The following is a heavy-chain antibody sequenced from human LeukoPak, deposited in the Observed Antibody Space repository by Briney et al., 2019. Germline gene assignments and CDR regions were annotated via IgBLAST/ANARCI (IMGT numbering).Heavy chain of an antibody. Sequence: GGSLRLSCAASGFTFSSYSMNWDRQAPGKGLEWVSSISSSSSYIYYADSVKGRFTISRDNAKNSLYLQMSSLRAEDTAVYYCARDRYYYDSSGYYYFDYWGQGTLVTVSS. CDR2: ISSSSSYI. D-gene: IGHD3-22*01. V-gene: IGHV3-21*01. CDR3: ARDRYYYDSSGYYYFDY. CDR1: GFTFSSYS. J-gene: IGHJ4*02.